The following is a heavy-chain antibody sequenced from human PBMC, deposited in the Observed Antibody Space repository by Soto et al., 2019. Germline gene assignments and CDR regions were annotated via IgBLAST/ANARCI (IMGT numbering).Heavy chain of an antibody. CDR1: GYTFTSYD. J-gene: IGHJ4*02. D-gene: IGHD3-22*01. CDR3: ARAHYYDSSGYYPNFDY. CDR2: MNPNSGNT. V-gene: IGHV1-8*01. Sequence: QVQLVQSGAEVKKPGASVKVSCKASGYTFTSYDINWVRQATGQGLEWMGWMNPNSGNTGYAQKFQGRVTLTRNTSISTAYMELSSLRSGDTAVYYCARAHYYDSSGYYPNFDYWGQGTLVTVSS.